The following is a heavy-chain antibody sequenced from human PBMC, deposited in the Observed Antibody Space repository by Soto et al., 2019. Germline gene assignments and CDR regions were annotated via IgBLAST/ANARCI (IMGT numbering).Heavy chain of an antibody. CDR2: IYYSGST. Sequence: PSETLSLTCTVSGGSISSGGYYWSWIRQHPGKGLEWIGYIYYSGSTYYNPSLKSRVTISVDTSKNQFSLKLSSVTAADTAVYYCARDPGGVPAAGYYYYGMEVWGQGTTVTVSS. J-gene: IGHJ6*02. CDR3: ARDPGGVPAAGYYYYGMEV. CDR1: GGSISSGGYY. V-gene: IGHV4-31*03. D-gene: IGHD2-2*01.